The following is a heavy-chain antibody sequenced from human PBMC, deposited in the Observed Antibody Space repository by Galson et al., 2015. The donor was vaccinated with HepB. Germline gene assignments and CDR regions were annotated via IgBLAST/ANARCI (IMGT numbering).Heavy chain of an antibody. V-gene: IGHV3-30-3*01. D-gene: IGHD4-23*01. CDR1: GFTVSSNY. CDR3: ARDSSSAVTLLDY. CDR2: ISFDGSRQ. Sequence: SLRLSCAASGFTVSSNYMIWVRRAPGKGLEWVAAISFDGSRQFYADSVRDRFTMSRDNSRNTLYLQLNSLRADDTAVYYCARDSSSAVTLLDYWGQGTLVTVSS. J-gene: IGHJ4*02.